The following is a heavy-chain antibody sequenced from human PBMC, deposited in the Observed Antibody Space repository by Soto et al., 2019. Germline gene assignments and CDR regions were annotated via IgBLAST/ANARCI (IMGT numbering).Heavy chain of an antibody. Sequence: GGSLRLSCAASGFTFSSYAMHWVRQAPGKGLEWVAVISYDGSNKYYADSVKGRFTISRDNSKNTLYLQMNSLRAEDTAVYYCARGSVGATTWAFDIWGQGTMVTVSS. J-gene: IGHJ3*02. CDR2: ISYDGSNK. CDR1: GFTFSSYA. D-gene: IGHD1-26*01. V-gene: IGHV3-30-3*01. CDR3: ARGSVGATTWAFDI.